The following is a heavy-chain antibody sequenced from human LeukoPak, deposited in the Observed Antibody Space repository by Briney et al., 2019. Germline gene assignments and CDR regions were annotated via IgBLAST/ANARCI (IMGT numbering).Heavy chain of an antibody. D-gene: IGHD2-21*01. CDR1: GGSISSNSYF. V-gene: IGHV4-39*07. Sequence: SETLSLTCAVSGGSISSNSYFWGWIRQPPGKGLEWIGSIYDSGSTYYNPSLKSRVTISVDTSKNQFSLKLSSVTAADTAVYYCARSPRIPHQEFQHWGQGTLVTASS. J-gene: IGHJ1*01. CDR2: IYDSGST. CDR3: ARSPRIPHQEFQH.